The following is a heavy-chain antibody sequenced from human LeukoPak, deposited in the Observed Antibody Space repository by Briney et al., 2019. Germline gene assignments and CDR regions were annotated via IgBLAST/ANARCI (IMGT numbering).Heavy chain of an antibody. Sequence: GGSLRLSCAASGFTFSSYSMNWVRQAPGKGLEWVSSISSSSSYIYYADSVKGRFTISRDNAKNSLYLQMNSLRAEDTAVYYCARDNYDSSGSKDFWGQGTLVTVSS. CDR3: ARDNYDSSGSKDF. J-gene: IGHJ4*02. V-gene: IGHV3-21*01. CDR2: ISSSSSYI. CDR1: GFTFSSYS. D-gene: IGHD3-22*01.